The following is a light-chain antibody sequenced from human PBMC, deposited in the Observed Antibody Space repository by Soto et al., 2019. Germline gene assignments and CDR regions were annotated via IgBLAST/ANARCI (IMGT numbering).Light chain of an antibody. J-gene: IGKJ5*01. V-gene: IGKV3-20*01. CDR3: QQYGSSPLIT. Sequence: EVVMRQSPATLSVSPGEGATLSCRASQGIGDTLAWYQHKPGQTPRLLIYQTSLRAAGIPARFSASGSGTDFTLTISRLEPEDFAVYHCQQYGSSPLITFGQGTRLEIK. CDR1: QGIGDT. CDR2: QTS.